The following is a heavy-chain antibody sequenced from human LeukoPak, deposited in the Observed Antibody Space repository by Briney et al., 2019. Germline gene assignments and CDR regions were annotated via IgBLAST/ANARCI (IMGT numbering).Heavy chain of an antibody. CDR3: ARGTMFPYYFDY. V-gene: IGHV3-23*01. Sequence: GGSLRLSCAASGFTFSSYGMSWVRQAPGKGLEWVSAISGSGGSTYYADSVKGRFTISRDNAKNSLYLQMNSLRAEDTAVYYCARGTMFPYYFDYWGQGSLVTVSS. D-gene: IGHD3-10*02. CDR1: GFTFSSYG. CDR2: ISGSGGST. J-gene: IGHJ4*02.